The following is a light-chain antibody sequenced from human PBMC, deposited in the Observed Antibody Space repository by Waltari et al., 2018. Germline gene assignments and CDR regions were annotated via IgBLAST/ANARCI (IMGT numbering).Light chain of an antibody. J-gene: IGKJ5*01. CDR1: QTVSSY. CDR3: QQRSNWPIT. CDR2: DAS. Sequence: ELVLTQSPATLSLSPGERATLSCRASQTVSSYLAWYQQKPGQAPRLLIYDASNRATGISARFSGSGSGTAFTLTISSLEPEDFAVYYCQQRSNWPITFGQGTRLEIK. V-gene: IGKV3-11*01.